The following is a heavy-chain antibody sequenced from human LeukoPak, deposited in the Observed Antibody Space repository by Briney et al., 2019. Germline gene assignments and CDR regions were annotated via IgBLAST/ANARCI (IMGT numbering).Heavy chain of an antibody. D-gene: IGHD6-19*01. CDR1: GGSISSYY. CDR2: IYTSGST. Sequence: PSETLSLTCTVSGGSISSYYWSWIRQPAGEGLEWIGRIYTSGSTNYNPSLKSRVTISVDKSKNQFSLKLSSVTAADTAVYYCARARLAFDAFDIWGQGTMVTVSS. J-gene: IGHJ3*02. V-gene: IGHV4-4*07. CDR3: ARARLAFDAFDI.